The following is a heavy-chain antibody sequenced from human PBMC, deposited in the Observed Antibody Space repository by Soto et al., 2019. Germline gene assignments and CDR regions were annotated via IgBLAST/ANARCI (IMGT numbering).Heavy chain of an antibody. J-gene: IGHJ3*01. V-gene: IGHV3-7*04. CDR3: VRAGKPYGFDF. D-gene: IGHD4-17*01. Sequence: PGESLKISCAASGFTFSTYWMSWVRQAPGKGLERVANLKPDVTEKYYPGSLKGRFTISRDNAKDSLYLQVDSLGAEDTAIYFCVRAGKPYGFDFWGQGTMVTVSS. CDR2: LKPDVTEK. CDR1: GFTFSTYW.